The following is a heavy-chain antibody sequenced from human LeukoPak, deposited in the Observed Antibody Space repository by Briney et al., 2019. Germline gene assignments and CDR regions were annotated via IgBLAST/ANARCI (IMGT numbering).Heavy chain of an antibody. V-gene: IGHV3-74*01. CDR3: ARPRPIYDYGDYELDY. J-gene: IGHJ4*02. D-gene: IGHD4-17*01. CDR2: INSDGSST. CDR1: GFTFSSYW. Sequence: GGSLRLSCAASGFTFSSYWMHWVRQAPGKGLVWVSRINSDGSSTSYADSVKGRFTISRDNAKNTLYLQMNSLRAEDTAVYYCARPRPIYDYGDYELDYWGQGTLVTVSS.